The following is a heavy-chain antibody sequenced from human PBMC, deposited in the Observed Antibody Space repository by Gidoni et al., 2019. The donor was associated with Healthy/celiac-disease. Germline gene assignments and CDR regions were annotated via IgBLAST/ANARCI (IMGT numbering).Heavy chain of an antibody. CDR3: ARYYYDSSGYSPFDY. D-gene: IGHD3-22*01. CDR1: GGTFSSYA. Sequence: QVKLVQSGAEVKKPGSSVKDSCKGSGGTFSSYAISWVRQAPGQGLEWMGGIIPIFGTANSAQKFQGRVTITADESTSTAYMELSSLRSEDTAVYYCARYYYDSSGYSPFDYWGQGTLVTVSS. V-gene: IGHV1-69*01. CDR2: IIPIFGTA. J-gene: IGHJ4*02.